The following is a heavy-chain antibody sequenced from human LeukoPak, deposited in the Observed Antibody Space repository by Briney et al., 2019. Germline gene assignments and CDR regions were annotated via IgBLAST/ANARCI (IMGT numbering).Heavy chain of an antibody. CDR3: AKPRFGYCSSTNCYSWFDP. J-gene: IGHJ5*02. CDR2: INPNSGDT. Sequence: ASVKVSCKASGYTFTGYYMHWVRQAPGQGLEWMGWINPNSGDTNYTQKFQGRVTMTRDTSNSTAYMELSRLRSDDTAVYYCAKPRFGYCSSTNCYSWFDPWGQGTLVTVSS. CDR1: GYTFTGYY. D-gene: IGHD2-2*03. V-gene: IGHV1-2*02.